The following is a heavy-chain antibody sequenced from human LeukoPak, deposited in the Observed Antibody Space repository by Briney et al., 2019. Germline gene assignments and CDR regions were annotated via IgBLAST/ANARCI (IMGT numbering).Heavy chain of an antibody. J-gene: IGHJ4*02. CDR1: GFTFSSYG. CDR2: ISYDRSLK. D-gene: IGHD4-23*01. CDR3: ARDPTAVANLPQYYLDY. V-gene: IGHV3-30*03. Sequence: PGGSLRLSCVASGFTFSSYGMHWVRQAPGKGLEWVAVISYDRSLKYYADSVRGRFTISSDNSKNTLYLQMNSLRVEDTAVYYCARDPTAVANLPQYYLDYWGQGILVTVSS.